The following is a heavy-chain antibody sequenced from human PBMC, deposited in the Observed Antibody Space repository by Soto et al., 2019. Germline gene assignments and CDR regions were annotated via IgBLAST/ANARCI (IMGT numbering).Heavy chain of an antibody. Sequence: PVGSIRHRCTASGCNIVSFGTHWVRKDTGKGLEWVAVIWYDGSNKYYADSVKGRFTISRDNAKNSLYLQMNSLTAEDTAVYYCARPTLGSYYWPCDYLGQGTLVTV. CDR1: GCNIVSFG. V-gene: IGHV3-33*01. J-gene: IGHJ4*02. D-gene: IGHD3-10*01. CDR3: ARPTLGSYYWPCDY. CDR2: IWYDGSNK.